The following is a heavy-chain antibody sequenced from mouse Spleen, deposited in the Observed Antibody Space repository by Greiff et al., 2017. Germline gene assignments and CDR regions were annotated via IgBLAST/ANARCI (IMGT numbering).Heavy chain of an antibody. CDR3: AREEVYHDAEVRYFDV. D-gene: IGHD2-12*01. V-gene: IGHV1-77*01. J-gene: IGHJ1*01. CDR2: IGPGSGST. Sequence: VQLQQSGAELVKPGASVKISCKASGYTFTDYYINWVKQRPGQGLEWIGKIGPGSGSTYYNEKFKGKATLTADKSSSTAYMQLSSLTSEDSAVYFCAREEVYHDAEVRYFDVWGAGTTVTVSS. CDR1: GYTFTDYY.